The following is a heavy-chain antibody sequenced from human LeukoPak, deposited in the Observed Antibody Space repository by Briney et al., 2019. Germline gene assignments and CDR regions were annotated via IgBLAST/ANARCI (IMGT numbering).Heavy chain of an antibody. CDR1: GGSISSGGYS. D-gene: IGHD6-19*01. CDR2: IYYSGST. V-gene: IGHV4-30-4*07. J-gene: IGHJ2*01. CDR3: ARAGSDWDTSWYFDL. Sequence: SQTLSLTCAVSGGSISSGGYSWSWIRQPPGKGLEWIGYIYYSGSTVYDPSLKSRVTMSVDTSKNQFSLSLSSVTAADTAVYYCARAGSDWDTSWYFDLWGRGTLVTVSS.